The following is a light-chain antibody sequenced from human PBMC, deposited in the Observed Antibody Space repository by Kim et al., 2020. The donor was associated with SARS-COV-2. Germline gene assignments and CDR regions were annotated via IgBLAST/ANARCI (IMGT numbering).Light chain of an antibody. CDR3: QAWDSNTVV. V-gene: IGLV3-1*01. CDR1: ELGDKY. J-gene: IGLJ2*01. Sequence: SYELTQPPSVSVSPGQTASITCSGDELGDKYVYWYQQKPGQSPVLVIYHDSKRPSGIPERFSGSNSGNTATLTISGTQAMDETDYYCQAWDSNTVVFGGGTQRTVL. CDR2: HDS.